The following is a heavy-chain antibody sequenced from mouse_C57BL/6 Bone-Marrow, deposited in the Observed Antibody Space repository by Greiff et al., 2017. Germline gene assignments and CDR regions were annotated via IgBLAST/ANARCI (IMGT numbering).Heavy chain of an antibody. V-gene: IGHV1-19*01. CDR1: GYTFTDSY. J-gene: IGHJ2*01. Sequence: EVQLQQSGPVLVKPGASVKISCKASGYTFTDSYMNWVKQSHGKSLEWIGVINPYNGGTSYNQKFKGKATLTFDKSSSTAYMELNSLTSEDYAVYYCARRKPALFDYWGQGTTLTVSS. CDR2: INPYNGGT. CDR3: ARRKPALFDY.